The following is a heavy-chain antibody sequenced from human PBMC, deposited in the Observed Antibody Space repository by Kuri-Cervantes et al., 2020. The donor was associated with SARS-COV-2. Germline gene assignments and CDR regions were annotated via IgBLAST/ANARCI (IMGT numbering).Heavy chain of an antibody. J-gene: IGHJ4*02. Sequence: GSLRLSCTVSGGSISSYYWSWIRQPAGKGLEWIGRIYTSGSTNYNPSLRSRVTMPVDTSKNQFSLKMTSVTAADTAVYYCARSKSYGTSSIPYFDHLGQGTLVTVSS. D-gene: IGHD6-6*01. CDR2: IYTSGST. CDR3: ARSKSYGTSSIPYFDH. V-gene: IGHV4-4*07. CDR1: GGSISSYY.